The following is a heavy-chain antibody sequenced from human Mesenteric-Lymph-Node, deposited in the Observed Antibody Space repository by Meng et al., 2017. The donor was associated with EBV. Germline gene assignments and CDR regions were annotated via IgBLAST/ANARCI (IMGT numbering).Heavy chain of an antibody. CDR3: ARVVVGTFDN. V-gene: IGHV3-11*01. CDR1: GFIFSDYY. D-gene: IGHD2-21*01. J-gene: IGHJ4*02. Sequence: QVQLVESGGGLVKPGGSLRLSCAASGFIFSDYYMTWIRQAPGKGLEWVAHISGTGRTIYYADSVKGRFTISSDSAKNSLFLQMNNLRAEDTAGYYCARVVVGTFDNWGQGTLVTVSS. CDR2: ISGTGRTI.